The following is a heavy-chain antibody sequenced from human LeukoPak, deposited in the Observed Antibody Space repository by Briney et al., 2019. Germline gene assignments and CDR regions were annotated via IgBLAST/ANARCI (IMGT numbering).Heavy chain of an antibody. CDR1: GFTFSSYA. D-gene: IGHD3-22*01. V-gene: IGHV3-23*01. J-gene: IGHJ4*02. Sequence: GGSLRLSCAASGFTFSSYAMSWVRQAPGKGLEWVSAISGSGGSTYYADSVKGRFTISRDSSKNTLYLQMNSLRAEDTAVYYCAKAGGYYYDNYFDYWGQGTLVTVSS. CDR2: ISGSGGST. CDR3: AKAGGYYYDNYFDY.